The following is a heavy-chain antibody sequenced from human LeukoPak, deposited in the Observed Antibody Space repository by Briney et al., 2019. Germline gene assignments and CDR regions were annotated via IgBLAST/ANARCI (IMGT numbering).Heavy chain of an antibody. CDR2: ISAYNGNT. Sequence: ASVKVSCKASGYTFTSYGISWVRQAPGQGLEWMGWISAYNGNTNYAQKLQGRVTMTRDMSTSTVYMELSSLRSEDTAVYYCASQESIAAAGNLTPWGQGTLVTVSS. D-gene: IGHD6-13*01. V-gene: IGHV1-18*01. J-gene: IGHJ5*02. CDR1: GYTFTSYG. CDR3: ASQESIAAAGNLTP.